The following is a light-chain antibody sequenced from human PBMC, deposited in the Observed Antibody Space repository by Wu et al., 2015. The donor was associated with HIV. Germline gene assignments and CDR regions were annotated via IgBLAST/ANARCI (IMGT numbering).Light chain of an antibody. CDR3: QQYNGYPYT. J-gene: IGKJ2*01. CDR1: QNINSW. CDR2: KAS. Sequence: DIQMTQSPSTLSGSVGDTVTITCRASQNINSWLAWYQQKPGTAPKLLIFKASVLEIGVPSRFSGSGSGTEFTLTVSSLQPDDSATYYCQQYNGYPYTFGQGTKLEIK. V-gene: IGKV1-5*03.